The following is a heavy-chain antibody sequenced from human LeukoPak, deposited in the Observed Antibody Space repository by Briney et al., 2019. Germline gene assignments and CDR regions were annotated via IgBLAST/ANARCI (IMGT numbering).Heavy chain of an antibody. Sequence: GESLKISCKGSGYSLTSYWIGWVRQMPGKGLEWMGIIYPGDSDTRHSPSFQGQVTISADKSIGTAYLQWSSLKASDTAMYYCARHESSWPYYYYMDVWGKGTTVTVSS. CDR1: GYSLTSYW. CDR2: IYPGDSDT. CDR3: ARHESSWPYYYYMDV. J-gene: IGHJ6*03. V-gene: IGHV5-51*01. D-gene: IGHD5-12*01.